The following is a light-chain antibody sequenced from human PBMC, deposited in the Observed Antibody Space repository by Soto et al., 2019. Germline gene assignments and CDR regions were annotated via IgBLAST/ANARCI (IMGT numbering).Light chain of an antibody. CDR3: QHYNSYPPWT. Sequence: DIQMTQSPSTLSASVGDRVTITCRASQSINSWLAWYQQGQGKAPKLLIYKASSLESGVPSRFSGSGSGTEFTLTISSLQPDDFATYYCQHYNSYPPWTFGQGTKVEIK. J-gene: IGKJ1*01. V-gene: IGKV1-5*03. CDR2: KAS. CDR1: QSINSW.